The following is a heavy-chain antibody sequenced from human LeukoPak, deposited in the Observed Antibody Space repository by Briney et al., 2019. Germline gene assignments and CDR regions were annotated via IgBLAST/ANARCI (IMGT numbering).Heavy chain of an antibody. CDR1: GYTFTGYY. CDR3: ARVDIVATPYYYYYYYMDV. V-gene: IGHV1-2*02. J-gene: IGHJ6*03. CDR2: INPNSGGT. D-gene: IGHD5-12*01. Sequence: ASVKVSCXASGYTFTGYYMHWVRQAPGQGLEWMGWINPNSGGTNYAQKYQGRVTMTRDTSISTAYMELSRLRSDDTAVYYCARVDIVATPYYYYYYYMDVWGTGTTVTVSS.